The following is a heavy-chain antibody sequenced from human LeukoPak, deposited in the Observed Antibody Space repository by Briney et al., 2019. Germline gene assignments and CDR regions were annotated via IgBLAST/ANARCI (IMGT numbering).Heavy chain of an antibody. CDR2: ISGSGSRT. CDR3: ASRQRADIGTPIS. J-gene: IGHJ4*02. V-gene: IGHV3-23*01. Sequence: PGGSLRLSSAGSGFTIISYAMTWLRQAPGKGLEWVSSISGSGSRTYYTESVKGRFTISRDNSKNTLYLQMNSLRADETVIYYCASRQRADIGTPISRGQGTLVTVSS. CDR1: GFTIISYA. D-gene: IGHD1-14*01.